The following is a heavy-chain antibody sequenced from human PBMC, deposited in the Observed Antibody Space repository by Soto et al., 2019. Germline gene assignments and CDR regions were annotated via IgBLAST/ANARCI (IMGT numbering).Heavy chain of an antibody. Sequence: QVQLVQSGAEVKKPGSSVKVSCRASGGTLSGLSMNWMRQAPGQGLEWMGGIIPIYGTPSYPQKFQGRVTIIADKATSTVYMEMSRLTPDDTAVYYCARDLGAWFDPWGQGTLVTVSS. V-gene: IGHV1-69*06. CDR3: ARDLGAWFDP. CDR1: GGTLSGLS. J-gene: IGHJ5*02. D-gene: IGHD1-26*01. CDR2: IIPIYGTP.